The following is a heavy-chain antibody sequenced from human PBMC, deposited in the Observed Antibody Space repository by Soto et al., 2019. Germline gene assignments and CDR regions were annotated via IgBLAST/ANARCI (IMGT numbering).Heavy chain of an antibody. J-gene: IGHJ4*02. CDR3: ARAPYSSGWPDS. V-gene: IGHV4-61*03. D-gene: IGHD6-19*01. CDR2: ISYSGST. Sequence: PSETLSLTCTVSGGSVSSGGYFWSWIRQPPGKGLEWIGYISYSGSTKYNPSLESRVTISVDTSNKNFSLKLASVTAADTAVYDCARAPYSSGWPDSWGQGTLVTVSS. CDR1: GGSVSSGGYF.